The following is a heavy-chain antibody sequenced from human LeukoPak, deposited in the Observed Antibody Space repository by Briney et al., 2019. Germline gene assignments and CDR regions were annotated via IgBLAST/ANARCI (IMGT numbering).Heavy chain of an antibody. D-gene: IGHD2-15*01. CDR2: ISGSGGST. CDR1: GFTFSSYA. V-gene: IGHV3-23*01. Sequence: PGGSLRLSCAASGFTFSSYAMSWVRQAPGKGLEWVSAISGSGGSTYYADSVKGRFTISRDNSKNTLYLQMNSLRAEDTAVYYCAKDWSGGCYPGCYFDYWGQGTLVTVSS. J-gene: IGHJ4*02. CDR3: AKDWSGGCYPGCYFDY.